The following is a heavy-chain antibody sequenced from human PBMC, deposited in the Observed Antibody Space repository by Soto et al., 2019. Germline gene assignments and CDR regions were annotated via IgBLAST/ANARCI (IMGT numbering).Heavy chain of an antibody. CDR2: ISTSKGDT. Sequence: GASVKVSCKTSGYTFTSYGIAWVRQAPGQGLEWMGWISTSKGDTNYAQKFQGRVTMTTDTSTRTAYMELRSLRSDDTAVYYCARDLPPVDYWGQGTLVTVSS. CDR1: GYTFTSYG. CDR3: ARDLPPVDY. V-gene: IGHV1-18*01. J-gene: IGHJ4*02.